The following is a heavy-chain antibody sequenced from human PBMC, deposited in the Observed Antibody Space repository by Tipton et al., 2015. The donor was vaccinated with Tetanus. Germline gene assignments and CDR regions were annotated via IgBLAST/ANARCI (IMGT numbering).Heavy chain of an antibody. CDR3: ARTQGSALIDY. V-gene: IGHV4-34*08. J-gene: IGHJ4*02. CDR1: GGTFSGYY. CDR2: IHPSGST. D-gene: IGHD2-8*01. Sequence: TLSLTCTIYGGTFSGYYCSWIRQPPGRDLEWIGEIHPSGSTNYNPSLTSRVTLSQDTSKSQFSLKLSSVTAADTAVYYCARTQGSALIDYWGQGTLVTVSS.